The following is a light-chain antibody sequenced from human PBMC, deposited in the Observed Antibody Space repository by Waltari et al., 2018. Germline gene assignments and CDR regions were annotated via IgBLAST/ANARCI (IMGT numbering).Light chain of an antibody. CDR3: HVWDSGTNREV. Sequence: NVLTQSPSVSVAPGQTATITWGGSDFGTKRGQWYQQKTGQAPVVVIHYNSDRPSGIPERFSGSNSGKTATLTINRVEAGDEADYYCHVWDSGTNREVFGGGTKLTVL. CDR1: DFGTKR. V-gene: IGLV3-21*04. J-gene: IGLJ2*01. CDR2: YNS.